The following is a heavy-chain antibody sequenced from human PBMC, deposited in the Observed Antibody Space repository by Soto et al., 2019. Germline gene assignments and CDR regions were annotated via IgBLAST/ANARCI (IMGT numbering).Heavy chain of an antibody. CDR3: ARSEAGYGSGSPPRYYGMDV. D-gene: IGHD3-10*01. V-gene: IGHV1-69*01. J-gene: IGHJ6*02. CDR1: GGTFSSYA. Sequence: QVQLVQSGAEVKKPGSSVKVSCKASGGTFSSYAISWVRQAPGQGLEWMGGIIPIFGTANYAQKFQGRVTITADESTSTAYMELSSLRSEDTAVYYCARSEAGYGSGSPPRYYGMDVWGQGTTVTVSS. CDR2: IIPIFGTA.